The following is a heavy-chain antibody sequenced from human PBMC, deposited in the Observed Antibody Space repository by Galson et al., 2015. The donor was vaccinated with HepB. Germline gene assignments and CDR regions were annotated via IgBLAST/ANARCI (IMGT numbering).Heavy chain of an antibody. CDR1: GYTFTSYG. Sequence: SVKVSCKASGYTFTSYGISWVRQAPGQGLEWMGWISAYNGNTNYAQKLQGRVTMTTDTSTSTAYMEPRSLRSDDTAVYYCARDAYSSGWYRYYYYYGMDVWGQGTTVTVSS. V-gene: IGHV1-18*04. D-gene: IGHD6-19*01. CDR2: ISAYNGNT. CDR3: ARDAYSSGWYRYYYYYGMDV. J-gene: IGHJ6*02.